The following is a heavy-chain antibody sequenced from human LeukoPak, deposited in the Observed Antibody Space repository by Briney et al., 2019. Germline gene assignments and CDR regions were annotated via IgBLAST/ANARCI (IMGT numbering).Heavy chain of an antibody. CDR1: GFDFSSNW. CDR3: AKDHYWSIDY. V-gene: IGHV3-74*01. J-gene: IGHJ4*02. Sequence: GALRLSCAASGFDFSSNWMHWVRHAPGQGLVWVSRIKGDGISTNYADSVKGRFTISRDIAENTLYLQMNSLRAEDTGVYYCAKDHYWSIDYWGRGTLVTVSS. D-gene: IGHD3-3*01. CDR2: IKGDGIST.